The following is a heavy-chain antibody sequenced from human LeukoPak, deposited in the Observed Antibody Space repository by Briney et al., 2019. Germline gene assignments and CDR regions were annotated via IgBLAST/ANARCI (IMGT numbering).Heavy chain of an antibody. CDR3: AKDGLWLGESQYYFEY. Sequence: PGGSLRLSCAASGFTFSTYWMSWVRQAPGKGLEWVANIKQDGSKIYYVDSVKGRFTISRDNAKNSLYLHLHSLRAEDTAVYYCAKDGLWLGESQYYFEYWGQGTLVTVSS. D-gene: IGHD3-10*01. CDR1: GFTFSTYW. J-gene: IGHJ4*02. V-gene: IGHV3-7*03. CDR2: IKQDGSKI.